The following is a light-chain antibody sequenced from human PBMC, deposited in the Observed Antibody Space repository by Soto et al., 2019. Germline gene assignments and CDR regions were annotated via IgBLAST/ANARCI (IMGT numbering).Light chain of an antibody. CDR1: SSNIGSNT. V-gene: IGLV1-44*01. Sequence: QSVLTQPPSASGTPGQRVTISCSGSSSNIGSNTVNWYQQHPGTAPKLLIYSNNQRPSGVPDRFSGSKSGTSASLAISGLQSEDEADYYCAAWDDSLNGPDVVFGGGTKLTVL. J-gene: IGLJ2*01. CDR3: AAWDDSLNGPDVV. CDR2: SNN.